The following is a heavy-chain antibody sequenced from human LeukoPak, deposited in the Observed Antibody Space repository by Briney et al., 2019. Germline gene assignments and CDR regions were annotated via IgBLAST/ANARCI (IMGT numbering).Heavy chain of an antibody. CDR3: AKELVGARSGPFNY. CDR2: ISWNSGSI. CDR1: GFTFDDYA. V-gene: IGHV3-9*01. J-gene: IGHJ4*02. Sequence: PGGSLRLSCAASGFTFDDYAMHWVRQAPGKGLEWVSGISWNSGSIGYADSVKGRFTISRDNAKNSLYLQMNSLRAEDTALYYCAKELVGARSGPFNYWGQGTLVTVSS. D-gene: IGHD1-26*01.